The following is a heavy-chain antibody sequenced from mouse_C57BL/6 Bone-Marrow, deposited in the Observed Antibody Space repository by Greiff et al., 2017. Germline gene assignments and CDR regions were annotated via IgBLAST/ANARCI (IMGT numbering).Heavy chain of an antibody. D-gene: IGHD6-1*01. CDR1: GFTFSSYG. CDR3: ARRRDSPWFAY. V-gene: IGHV5-6*02. J-gene: IGHJ3*01. Sequence: EVKLMESGGDLVKPGGSLKLSCAASGFTFSSYGMSWVRQTPDKRLEWVATISSGGSYTYYPDSVKGRFTISRDNAKNTLYLQMSSLKSEDTAMYYCARRRDSPWFAYWGQGTLVTVSA. CDR2: ISSGGSYT.